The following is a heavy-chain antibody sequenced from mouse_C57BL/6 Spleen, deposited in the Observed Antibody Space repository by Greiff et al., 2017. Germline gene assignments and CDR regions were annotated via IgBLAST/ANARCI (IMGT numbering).Heavy chain of an antibody. D-gene: IGHD2-3*01. J-gene: IGHJ3*01. V-gene: IGHV1-62-2*01. Sequence: QVQLQQSGAELVKPGASVKLSCKASGYTFTEYTIHWVKQRSGQGLEWIGGFYPGSGSVKYTEKFKDQATLTEDKYSSTVYMELSRFTSEDSAVYFCARHERDGYYAFAYWGQGTLVTVSA. CDR2: FYPGSGSV. CDR3: ARHERDGYYAFAY. CDR1: GYTFTEYT.